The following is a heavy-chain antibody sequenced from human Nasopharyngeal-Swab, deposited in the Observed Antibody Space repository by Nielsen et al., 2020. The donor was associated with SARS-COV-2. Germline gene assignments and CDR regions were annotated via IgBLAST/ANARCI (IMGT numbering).Heavy chain of an antibody. CDR1: GFTFSSYG. D-gene: IGHD2-15*01. V-gene: IGHV3-30*18. CDR3: AKDLWEVVVVVAAWDYYYGMDV. Sequence: GGSLRLSCAASGFTFSSYGMHWVRQAPGKGLEWVAVISYDGSNKYYADSVKGRFTIPRDNSKNMLYLQMNSLRAEDTAVYYCAKDLWEVVVVVAAWDYYYGMDVWGQGTTVTVSS. CDR2: ISYDGSNK. J-gene: IGHJ6*02.